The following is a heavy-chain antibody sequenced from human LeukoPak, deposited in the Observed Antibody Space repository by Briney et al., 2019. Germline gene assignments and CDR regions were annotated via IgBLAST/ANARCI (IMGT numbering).Heavy chain of an antibody. V-gene: IGHV3-53*01. D-gene: IGHD4-17*01. Sequence: PGGSLRLSCAASGFTVSSNYMNWVRQAPGKGLEWVSIIYSGGSTYYADSVKGRLTISRDISKNTLYLQMNSLRAEDTAVYYCATSTVTAPDYWGQGTLVTVSS. CDR1: GFTVSSNY. CDR3: ATSTVTAPDY. CDR2: IYSGGST. J-gene: IGHJ4*02.